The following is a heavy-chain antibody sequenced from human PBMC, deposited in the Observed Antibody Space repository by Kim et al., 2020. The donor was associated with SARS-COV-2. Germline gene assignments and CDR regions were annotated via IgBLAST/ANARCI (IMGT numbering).Heavy chain of an antibody. J-gene: IGHJ4*02. CDR3: ARGSYCGGDCYGY. V-gene: IGHV3-66*01. Sequence: YTDSVKGTFTISRDNSKNTLYLQMNSLRAEDTAVYYCARGSYCGGDCYGYWGQGTLVTVSS. D-gene: IGHD2-21*01.